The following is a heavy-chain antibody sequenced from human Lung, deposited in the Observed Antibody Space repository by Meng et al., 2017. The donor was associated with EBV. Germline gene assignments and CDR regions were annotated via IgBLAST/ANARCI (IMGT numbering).Heavy chain of an antibody. V-gene: IGHV4-30-4*01. Sequence: QVPLQVSGPGLVKPSQTLSITCTVSGGSINSGDYYWSWIRQPPGKCLEWIGYIYYTGSTYYNPSLKSRVTISMDTSKNQFSLRLSSVTAADTAVYYCARNYYIDYWGQGTLVTVSS. CDR2: IYYTGST. CDR3: ARNYYIDY. CDR1: GGSINSGDYY. J-gene: IGHJ4*02.